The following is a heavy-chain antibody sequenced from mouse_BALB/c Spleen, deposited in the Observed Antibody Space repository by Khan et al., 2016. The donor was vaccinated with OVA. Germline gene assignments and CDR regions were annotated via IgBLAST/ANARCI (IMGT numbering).Heavy chain of an antibody. J-gene: IGHJ1*01. Sequence: EVELVESGGGLVNPGGSLKLSCAASGFSFSSYTMSWVRQTPEKRLEWVATISSGSTYTYYPDSVKGRFTISSDHAKNTLYLQMSSLKSEYTAMYYGTRDGNYAHWYFDVWGAGTTVTVSS. V-gene: IGHV5-6-4*01. D-gene: IGHD2-1*01. CDR2: ISSGSTYT. CDR1: GFSFSSYT. CDR3: TRDGNYAHWYFDV.